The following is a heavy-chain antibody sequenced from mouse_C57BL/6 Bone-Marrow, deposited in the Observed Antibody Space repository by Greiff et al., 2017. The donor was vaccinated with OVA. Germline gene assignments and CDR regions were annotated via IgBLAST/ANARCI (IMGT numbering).Heavy chain of an antibody. CDR3: AREGGGNYWYFDV. Sequence: QVQLQQSGPELVKPGASVKLSCKASGYTFTSYDINWVKQRPGQGLEWIGWIYPRDGSTKYNEKFKGKATLTVDTSSSTAYMELHSLTSEDSAVYFWAREGGGNYWYFDVWGTGTTVTVSS. CDR1: GYTFTSYD. D-gene: IGHD2-1*01. V-gene: IGHV1-85*01. CDR2: IYPRDGST. J-gene: IGHJ1*03.